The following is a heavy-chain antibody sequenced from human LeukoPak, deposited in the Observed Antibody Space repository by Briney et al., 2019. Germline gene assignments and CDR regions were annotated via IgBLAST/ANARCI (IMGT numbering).Heavy chain of an antibody. CDR3: AREDNYYGMDV. J-gene: IGHJ6*02. CDR2: ISSRSSHT. D-gene: IGHD2-15*01. CDR1: GFTFSDYY. V-gene: IGHV3-11*06. Sequence: GGSLRLSCAASGFTFSDYYMSWIRQAPGKGLEWVSYISSRSSHTNYADPVKGRFTISRDNAKNSLYLQMSSLRAEDTAVYYCAREDNYYGMDVWGQGTTVTVSS.